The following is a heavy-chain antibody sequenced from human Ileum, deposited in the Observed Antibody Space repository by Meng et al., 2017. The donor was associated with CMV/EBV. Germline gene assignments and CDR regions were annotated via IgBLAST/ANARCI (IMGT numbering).Heavy chain of an antibody. D-gene: IGHD1-26*01. CDR1: GFTFSNYW. CDR2: IKQDGSEK. CDR3: ATRAPKSESYLYFDY. J-gene: IGHJ4*02. Sequence: GGSLRLSCAASGFTFSNYWMTWVRQGPGKGLEWVANIKQDGSEKYYVDSVKGRFTISRDNAKNSLYLQINSLRAEDTAVYYCATRAPKSESYLYFDYWGQGTLVTVSS. V-gene: IGHV3-7*01.